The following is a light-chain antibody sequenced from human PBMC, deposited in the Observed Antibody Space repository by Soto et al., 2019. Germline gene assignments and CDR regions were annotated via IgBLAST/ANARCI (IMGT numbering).Light chain of an antibody. CDR3: QQYNDWVT. CDR1: QSVSST. Sequence: ELVMTQSPATQSVSLGDRATLSCRASQSVSSTLAWYQQKPGQAPRLLIYGASTRATGIPARFSGSGSGTEFTLTISSLHSEDFALYYCQQYNDWVTFGQGTRLEIK. CDR2: GAS. V-gene: IGKV3D-15*01. J-gene: IGKJ5*01.